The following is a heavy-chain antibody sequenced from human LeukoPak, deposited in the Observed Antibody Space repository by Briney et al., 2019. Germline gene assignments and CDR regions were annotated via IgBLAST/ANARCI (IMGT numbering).Heavy chain of an antibody. J-gene: IGHJ4*02. CDR3: ARHSSSTLYYFDY. CDR1: GYSFTSYW. CDR2: IYPGDSDT. V-gene: IGHV5-51*01. D-gene: IGHD2-2*01. Sequence: GESLKISCKGSGYSFTSYWIGWARQMPGKGLEWMGIIYPGDSDTRYSPSFQGQVTISADKSISTAYLQWSSLKASDTAMYYCARHSSSTLYYFDYWGQGTLVTVSS.